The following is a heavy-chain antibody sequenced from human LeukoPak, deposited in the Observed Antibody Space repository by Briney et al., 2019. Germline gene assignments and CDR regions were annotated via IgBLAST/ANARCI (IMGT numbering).Heavy chain of an antibody. CDR1: GGTFSSYT. D-gene: IGHD3-3*01. Sequence: GASVKVSCKASGGTFSSYTISWVRQAPGQGREWMGRIIPILGLANYAQKFQGRVTITADKSTNTAYMELSNLRSEDTAVYYCARGNVGAPTYYDFWSGYYGDYFDYWGQGTLVTVSS. J-gene: IGHJ4*02. V-gene: IGHV1-69*02. CDR3: ARGNVGAPTYYDFWSGYYGDYFDY. CDR2: IIPILGLA.